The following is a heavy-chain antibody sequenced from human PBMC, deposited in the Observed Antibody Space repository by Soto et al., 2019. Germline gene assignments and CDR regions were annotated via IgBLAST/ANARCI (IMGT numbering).Heavy chain of an antibody. Sequence: PSQTLSLTCASSGDSVSSNSATWNWIRQSPSRGLEWLGRTYYRSKWYSDYAVSVKSRITINPDTSKNQFSLQLNSVTPEDTAVYYCARAAYSGSYQGYFDYWGQGTLVTVSS. V-gene: IGHV6-1*01. J-gene: IGHJ4*02. CDR3: ARAAYSGSYQGYFDY. CDR2: TYYRSKWYS. D-gene: IGHD1-26*01. CDR1: GDSVSSNSAT.